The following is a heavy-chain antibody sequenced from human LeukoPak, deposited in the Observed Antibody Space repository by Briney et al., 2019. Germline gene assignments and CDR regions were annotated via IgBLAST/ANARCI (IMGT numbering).Heavy chain of an antibody. J-gene: IGHJ4*02. CDR3: ASGYSGYFDY. V-gene: IGHV4-34*01. CDR1: GGSFSGYY. Sequence: SETLSLTCAVYGGSFSGYYWSWIRQPPGKGLEWIGEINHSGSTNYNPSLKSRFTISVDTSKNQFSLKLSSVTAADTAVYYCASGYSGYFDYWGQGTLVTVSS. CDR2: INHSGST. D-gene: IGHD2-21*01.